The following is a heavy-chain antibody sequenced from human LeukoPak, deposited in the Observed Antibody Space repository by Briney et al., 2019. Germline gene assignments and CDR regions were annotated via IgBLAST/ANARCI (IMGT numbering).Heavy chain of an antibody. CDR3: AREAGIAVSRVWFDP. CDR1: GFTFDDYA. CDR2: MNWNGGIT. V-gene: IGHV3-9*01. J-gene: IGHJ5*02. D-gene: IGHD6-19*01. Sequence: PGRSLRLSCAASGFTFDDYAMHWVRQAPGRGLEWVSGMNWNGGITGYADSVKGRFAISRDNAKNSLYLQMNSLRAEDTAVYYCAREAGIAVSRVWFDPWGQGTLVTVSS.